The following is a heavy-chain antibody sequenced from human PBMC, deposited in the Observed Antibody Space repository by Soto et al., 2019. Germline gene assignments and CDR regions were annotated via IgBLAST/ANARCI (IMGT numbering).Heavy chain of an antibody. J-gene: IGHJ5*02. CDR1: GGSISSGGYY. V-gene: IGHV4-31*03. D-gene: IGHD1-26*01. CDR2: IYYSGST. CDR3: EREEQKGDWFDP. Sequence: SETLSLTCTVSGGSISSGGYYWSWIRQHPGKGLEWIGYIYYSGSTYYNPSLKSRVTISVDTSKNQFSLKLSSVTAADTAVYYCEREEQKGDWFDPWSQGTLVPVSS.